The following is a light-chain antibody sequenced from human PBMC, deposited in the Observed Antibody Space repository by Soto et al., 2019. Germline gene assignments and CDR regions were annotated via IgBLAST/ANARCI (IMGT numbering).Light chain of an antibody. CDR1: SSDVGSYNY. CDR3: TSYTTSPSYV. Sequence: QSVLTQPASVSGSPGQSITISCTGTSSDVGSYNYVSWYQQHPGKAPRLMIYDVSNRPSGVSNRFSGSKSGNTASLTISGLQAEDDADYYCTSYTTSPSYVFGNGTKLTVL. J-gene: IGLJ1*01. V-gene: IGLV2-14*03. CDR2: DVS.